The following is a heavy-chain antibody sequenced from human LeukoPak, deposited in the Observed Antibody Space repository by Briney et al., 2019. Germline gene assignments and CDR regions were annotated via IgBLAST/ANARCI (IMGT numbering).Heavy chain of an antibody. D-gene: IGHD5-24*01. CDR3: ARDPERRDGYNYPIDAFDI. J-gene: IGHJ3*02. CDR2: IIPIFGTA. V-gene: IGHV1-69*05. CDR1: GGTFSSYA. Sequence: SVKVSCKASGGTFSSYAISWVRQAPGQGLEWMGRIIPIFGTANYAQKLQGRVTITTDESTNTAYMELSSLRSEDTAVYYCARDPERRDGYNYPIDAFDIWGQGTMVTVSS.